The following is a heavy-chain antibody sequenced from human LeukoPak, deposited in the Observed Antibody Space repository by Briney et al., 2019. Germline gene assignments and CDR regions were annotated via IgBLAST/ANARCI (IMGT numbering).Heavy chain of an antibody. J-gene: IGHJ3*02. CDR3: AKEMATMNAFDI. Sequence: GGSLRLSCEASGFTVSSSYMSWVRRAPGKGLEWVSVIYSGGSIDYKDSVKDRFIISRDNSKNTLYLQMNSLRAEDTAVYYCAKEMATMNAFDIWGQGTMVTVSS. CDR2: IYSGGSI. V-gene: IGHV3-66*01. CDR1: GFTVSSSY. D-gene: IGHD5-24*01.